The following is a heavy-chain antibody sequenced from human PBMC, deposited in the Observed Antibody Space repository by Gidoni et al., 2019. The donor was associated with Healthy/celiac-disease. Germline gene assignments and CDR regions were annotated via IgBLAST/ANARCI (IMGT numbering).Heavy chain of an antibody. CDR3: ARVSSTSNYYYYGMDV. Sequence: QVQLQESGPGLVKPSETLSLTCAVSGYSISSGYYWGWIRQPPGKGLEWIGSIYHSGSTYYNPSLKSRVTISVDTSKNQFSLKLSSVTAADTAVYYCARVSSTSNYYYYGMDVWGQGTTVTVSS. CDR1: GYSISSGYY. CDR2: IYHSGST. J-gene: IGHJ6*02. V-gene: IGHV4-38-2*01. D-gene: IGHD2-2*01.